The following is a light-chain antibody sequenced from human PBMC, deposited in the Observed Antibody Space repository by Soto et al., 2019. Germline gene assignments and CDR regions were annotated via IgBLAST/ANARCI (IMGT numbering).Light chain of an antibody. CDR2: AAS. CDR1: QSLSSH. V-gene: IGKV3-11*01. J-gene: IGKJ4*01. Sequence: EIVLTQSPATLSLSPGERATLSCRASQSLSSHLAWYQQKSGQAPRLLIYAASNRAAGIPARFSGSGSGTDFTLTISSLEPEDLAVYYCQQRSNWPLTFGGGTRVEIK. CDR3: QQRSNWPLT.